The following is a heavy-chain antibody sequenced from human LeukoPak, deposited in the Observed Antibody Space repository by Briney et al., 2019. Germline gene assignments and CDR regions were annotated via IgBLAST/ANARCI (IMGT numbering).Heavy chain of an antibody. CDR3: AKDTHSIVVTILDY. CDR1: GFTFDEYA. CDR2: ISYNSGSI. J-gene: IGHJ4*02. V-gene: IGHV3-9*01. Sequence: GRSLRLSCAASGFTFDEYAMHWVRQAPGKGLEWVPGISYNSGSIDYADSVKGRFTISRDNTKNSLYLQMNSLRPEDTALYYCAKDTHSIVVTILDYWGQGTLVTVSS. D-gene: IGHD2-21*02.